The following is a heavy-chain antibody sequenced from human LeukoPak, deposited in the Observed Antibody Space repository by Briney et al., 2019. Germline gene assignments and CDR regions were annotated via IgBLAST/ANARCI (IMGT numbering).Heavy chain of an antibody. CDR3: ARDSIVVVVAASRDAFDI. CDR2: IIPIFGTA. J-gene: IGHJ3*02. D-gene: IGHD2-15*01. CDR1: GGTFSSYA. V-gene: IGHV1-69*05. Sequence: SVKVSCKASGGTFSSYAISWVRQAPCQELEWMGRIIPIFGTANYAQKFQGRVTITTDESTSTAYMELSSLRSEDTAVYYCARDSIVVVVAASRDAFDIWGQGTMVTVSS.